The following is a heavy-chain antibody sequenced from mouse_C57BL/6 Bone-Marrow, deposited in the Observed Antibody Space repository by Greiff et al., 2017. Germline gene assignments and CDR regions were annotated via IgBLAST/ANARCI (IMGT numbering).Heavy chain of an antibody. D-gene: IGHD1-1*01. CDR2: IRNKANGYTT. J-gene: IGHJ1*03. CDR3: ARYGTVVATRTSWYFDV. V-gene: IGHV7-3*01. CDR1: GFTFTDYY. Sequence: EVQGVESGGGLVQPGGSLSLSCAASGFTFTDYYMSWVRQPPGKALEWLGFIRNKANGYTTEYSASVKGRFTISRDNSQSILYLQMNALRAEDSATYYCARYGTVVATRTSWYFDVWGTGTTVTVSS.